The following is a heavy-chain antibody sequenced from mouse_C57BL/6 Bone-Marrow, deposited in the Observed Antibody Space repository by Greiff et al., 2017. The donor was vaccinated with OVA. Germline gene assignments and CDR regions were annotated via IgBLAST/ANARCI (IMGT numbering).Heavy chain of an antibody. CDR1: GFNIKDYY. CDR2: IDPEDGDT. D-gene: IGHD1-1*01. Sequence: VQLQQSGAELVRPGASVKLSCTASGFNIKDYYMHWVKQRPEQGLEWIGRIDPEDGDTEYAPKFQGKATMTADTSSNTAYLQLSSLTSEDTAVYYCTTGEGNCGSSSYFDYWGQGTTLTVSS. CDR3: TTGEGNCGSSSYFDY. J-gene: IGHJ2*01. V-gene: IGHV14-1*01.